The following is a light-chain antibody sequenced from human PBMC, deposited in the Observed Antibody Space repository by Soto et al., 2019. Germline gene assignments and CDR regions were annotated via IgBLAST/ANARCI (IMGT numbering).Light chain of an antibody. J-gene: IGKJ3*01. V-gene: IGKV3-20*01. CDR2: GAS. Sequence: EIVLTQSPGTLSLSPGERATLSCRASQSVSSSYLAWYPQKPGQAPRLLIYGASSRATGIPDRFSGSGSGTDFTLTITRLEPEDFAVYYCQQYGSSPLFTFGPGIKVDIK. CDR1: QSVSSSY. CDR3: QQYGSSPLFT.